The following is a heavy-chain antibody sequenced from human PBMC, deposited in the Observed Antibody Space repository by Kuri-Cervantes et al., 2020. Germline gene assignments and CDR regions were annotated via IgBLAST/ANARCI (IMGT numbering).Heavy chain of an antibody. CDR2: INHSGST. D-gene: IGHD6-19*01. CDR3: ARTVADFFRRGSPFDY. CDR1: GGSFSGYY. V-gene: IGHV4-34*01. J-gene: IGHJ4*02. Sequence: SQTLSLTCAVYGGSFSGYYWSWIRQPPGMGLEWIGEINHSGSTNYNPSLKSRVTISVDTSKNQFSLKLSSVAAADTAVYYCARTVADFFRRGSPFDYWGQGTLVTVSS.